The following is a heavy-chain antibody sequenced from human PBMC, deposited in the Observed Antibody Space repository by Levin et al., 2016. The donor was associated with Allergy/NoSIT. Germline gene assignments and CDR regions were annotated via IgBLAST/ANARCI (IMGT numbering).Heavy chain of an antibody. D-gene: IGHD6-13*01. CDR2: INHSGST. Sequence: RQAPGKGLEWIGEINHSGSTNYNPSLKSRVTISVDTSKKQFSLKLSSVTAADTVVYYCARGPRQQLDRGGGYFDYWAPGTLVTVSS. CDR3: ARGPRQQLDRGGGYFDY. V-gene: IGHV4-34*01. J-gene: IGHJ4*02.